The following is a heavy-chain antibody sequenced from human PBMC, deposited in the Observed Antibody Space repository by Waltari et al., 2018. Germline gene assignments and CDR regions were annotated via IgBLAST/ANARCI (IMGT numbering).Heavy chain of an antibody. V-gene: IGHV5-51*01. J-gene: IGHJ4*02. CDR1: GYSFTSYW. CDR3: ASQLLAEPGNSTVVTPRPFDY. Sequence: EVQLVQSGAEVKKPGESLKISCKGSGYSFTSYWTGWVRQMPGTGLEWMGIIYPVDSATRYSPSFQGQVTISSDKSICTAYLQWSSLQASDTAMYYCASQLLAEPGNSTVVTPRPFDYCGQGTLVTVSS. CDR2: IYPVDSAT. D-gene: IGHD4-17*01.